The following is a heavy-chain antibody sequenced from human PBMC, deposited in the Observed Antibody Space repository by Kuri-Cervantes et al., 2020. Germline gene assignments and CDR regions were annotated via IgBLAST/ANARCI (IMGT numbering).Heavy chain of an antibody. CDR1: GFTFSSYSM. CDR2: IHHSGST. Sequence: ESLKISCAASGFTFSSYSMNWVRQAPGKGLEWIGEIHHSGSTYYNPSLKSRITMSVDTSKNQFYLKLSSVTAADTAVYYCARELLGYCSPTTCQPFDYWGQGTLVTVSS. V-gene: IGHV4-55*08. D-gene: IGHD2-2*01. CDR3: ARELLGYCSPTTCQPFDY. J-gene: IGHJ4*02.